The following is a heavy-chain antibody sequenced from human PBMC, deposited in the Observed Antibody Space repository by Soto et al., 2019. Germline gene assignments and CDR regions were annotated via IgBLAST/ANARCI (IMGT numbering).Heavy chain of an antibody. V-gene: IGHV4-59*08. CDR1: GGSMSSYY. CDR3: ARHSSSWSRNFDY. Sequence: SETLSLTCTVSGGSMSSYYWSWIRQPPGKGLEWIGYIYYSGSTNYNPSLKSRVTISVDTSKNQFSLKLSSVTAADTAVYYCARHSSSWSRNFDYWGQGTLVTVSS. D-gene: IGHD6-13*01. CDR2: IYYSGST. J-gene: IGHJ4*02.